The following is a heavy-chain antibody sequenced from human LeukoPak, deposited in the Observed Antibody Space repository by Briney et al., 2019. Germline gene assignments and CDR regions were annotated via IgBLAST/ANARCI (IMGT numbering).Heavy chain of an antibody. J-gene: IGHJ3*01. V-gene: IGHV1-2*02. Sequence: EASVTVSFKASGYTFTDNHLHWVRQAPGQGLAGMGWINPNNGGTSFAQNFQGRVTLTRDTSISTAYMELSTLRSDDTAVYYCARGAGPKAFDVWGQGTMVTVST. CDR2: INPNNGGT. CDR3: ARGAGPKAFDV. CDR1: GYTFTDNH.